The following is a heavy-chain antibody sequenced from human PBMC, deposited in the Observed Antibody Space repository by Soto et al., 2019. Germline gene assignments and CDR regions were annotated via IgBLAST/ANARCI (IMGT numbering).Heavy chain of an antibody. CDR1: GFSLSTRGVA. J-gene: IGHJ3*02. CDR2: IYWDDDK. D-gene: IGHD3-16*02. CDR3: AHSLNPGIVGNAAFDI. Sequence: QITLKESGPTVVKPTQTLTLTCTFSGFSLSTRGVAVGWVRQPPGKALEWLGLIYWDDDKRYSPSLKNRLTITKDTPKNQVVLTLTNMDPVDRGTYYCAHSLNPGIVGNAAFDIWGQGTTVTVSS. V-gene: IGHV2-5*02.